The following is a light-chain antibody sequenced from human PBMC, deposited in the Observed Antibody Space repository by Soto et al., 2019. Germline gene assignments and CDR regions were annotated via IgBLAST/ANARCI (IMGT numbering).Light chain of an antibody. CDR3: QSGSVV. V-gene: IGLV1-40*01. CDR1: SSNIGAGYD. CDR2: GNS. J-gene: IGLJ2*01. Sequence: QSVLTQPPSVSGAPGQRVTISCTGSSSNIGAGYDVHWYQQLPGTAPKLLIYGNSNRPSGVPDRFSGSKSGTSASLAITGLQAEDEADYYCQSGSVVFGGGTQLTVL.